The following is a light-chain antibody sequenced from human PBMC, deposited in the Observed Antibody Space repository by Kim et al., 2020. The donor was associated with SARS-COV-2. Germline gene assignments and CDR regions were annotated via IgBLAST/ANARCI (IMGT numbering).Light chain of an antibody. Sequence: NFMLTQPHSVSESPGKTVTISCTRSSGSIASNYMQWYQQRPGSAPTTVIYEDNQRPSGVPDRFSGSIDSSSNSASLTISGLKTEDEADYYCQSYDSSNRGVVFGGGTQLTVL. V-gene: IGLV6-57*04. CDR2: EDN. CDR1: SGSIASNY. J-gene: IGLJ2*01. CDR3: QSYDSSNRGVV.